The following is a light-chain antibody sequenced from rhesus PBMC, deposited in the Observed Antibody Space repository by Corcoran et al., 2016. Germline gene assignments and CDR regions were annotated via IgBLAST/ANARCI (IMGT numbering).Light chain of an antibody. CDR2: WAS. V-gene: IGKV4-1*01. CDR1: QSLLNSSKNKTF. CDR3: QQYFTTPLT. J-gene: IGKJ4*01. Sequence: DIVMIQSPDSLAVSLGETVSITCRSSQSLLNSSKNKTFLAWYQQKPGQAPKVLIYWASTRESGVPDRFMGRGSGTDFTLTISGLQAEDVAVYYCQQYFTTPLTFSGGTRVEFK.